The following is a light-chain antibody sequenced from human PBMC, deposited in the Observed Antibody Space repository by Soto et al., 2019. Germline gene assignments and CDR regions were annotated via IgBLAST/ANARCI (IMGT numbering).Light chain of an antibody. V-gene: IGLV2-14*03. J-gene: IGLJ2*01. CDR2: EVS. CDR3: SSFTGSNLL. Sequence: QSVLTQPASVSGSPGQSITISCTGTSSDVGGYNYVSWYQQHPGKAPKLMIYEVSNRPSGVSNRFSGSKSGNTASLTISGLQAEDEADYYCSSFTGSNLLFGGGTKVTVL. CDR1: SSDVGGYNY.